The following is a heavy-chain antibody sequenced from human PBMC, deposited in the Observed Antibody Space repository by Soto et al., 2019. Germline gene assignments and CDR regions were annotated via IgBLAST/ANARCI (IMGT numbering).Heavy chain of an antibody. CDR2: ITPRGGST. D-gene: IGHD1-26*01. V-gene: IGHV1-46*02. CDR3: ARADSGSYCCSGH. J-gene: IGHJ4*02. Sequence: SAEVSCRASGYKFNNYFIPGARTAPGQGPEWMGIITPRGGSTSYAQKSQGRVPMTRDTSPSTFYMELSSLKSEDTAGYYCARADSGSYCCSGHWGRGNLVTGSS. CDR1: GYKFNNYF.